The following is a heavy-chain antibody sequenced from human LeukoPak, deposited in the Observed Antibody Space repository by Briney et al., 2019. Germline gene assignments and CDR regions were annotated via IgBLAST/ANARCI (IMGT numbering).Heavy chain of an antibody. D-gene: IGHD1-26*01. CDR2: IHSSGYT. CDR1: GGSISSYY. V-gene: IGHV4-4*09. CDR3: ATRQGPNSGSYDYFDP. Sequence: SETLSLTCTVSGGSISSYYWSWIRQPPGQGLEWIAYIHSSGYTNYNPSLKSRVTISVDTSKNQFSLKVTSVTAADTAVYYCATRQGPNSGSYDYFDPWGQGTLVTVSS. J-gene: IGHJ5*02.